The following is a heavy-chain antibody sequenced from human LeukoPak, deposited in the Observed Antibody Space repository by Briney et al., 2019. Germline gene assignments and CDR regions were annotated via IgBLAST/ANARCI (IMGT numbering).Heavy chain of an antibody. Sequence: PSETLSLTCTVSGGSISSYYWSWIRQPPGKGLEWIGYIYYSGSTNYNPSLKSRVTISVDTSKNQFSLKLSSVTAADTAVYYCASCGVVTADALDIWGQGTMVTVSS. J-gene: IGHJ3*02. CDR2: IYYSGST. V-gene: IGHV4-59*01. CDR3: ASCGVVTADALDI. D-gene: IGHD3-3*01. CDR1: GGSISSYY.